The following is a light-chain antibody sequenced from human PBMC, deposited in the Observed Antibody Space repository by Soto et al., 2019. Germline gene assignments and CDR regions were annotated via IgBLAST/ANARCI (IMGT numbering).Light chain of an antibody. CDR2: EVS. CDR1: SSDVGAYNY. V-gene: IGLV2-14*01. Sequence: SGLTQPASVSGSLGQSITISCTGTSSDVGAYNYVSWYQQQPGKAPKLMISEVSNRPSGVSNRFSGSKSGNTASLIISGLQAEDEADYYCCSFTSITTYVFGTGTKVTVL. J-gene: IGLJ1*01. CDR3: CSFTSITTYV.